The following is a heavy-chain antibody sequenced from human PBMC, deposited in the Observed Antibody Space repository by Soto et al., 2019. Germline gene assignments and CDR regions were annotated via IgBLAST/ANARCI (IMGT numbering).Heavy chain of an antibody. Sequence: EAQLVESGGGLVKPGGSLRLSCAASGFTFSNAWMNWVRQAPGKGLEWVGLIKSKADGETIDYAAPVKGRFTISRDDSKITLFLQINSLKTEDTAVYFCTTGDGDYDDYWGQGTLVTVSS. CDR2: IKSKADGETI. CDR3: TTGDGDYDDY. D-gene: IGHD4-17*01. CDR1: GFTFSNAW. V-gene: IGHV3-15*07. J-gene: IGHJ4*02.